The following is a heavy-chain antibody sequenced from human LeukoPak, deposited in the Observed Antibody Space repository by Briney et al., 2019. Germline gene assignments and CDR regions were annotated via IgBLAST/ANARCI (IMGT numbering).Heavy chain of an antibody. Sequence: GRSLRLSCTASGFTFGDYALSWFRQAPGRGLEWVGFIRSKASGGTTEYAASVKGRFAISRDDSKSIAYLQMNSLKTEDTAVYYCTRKAYYCSGRGVDYWGQGTLVTVSS. V-gene: IGHV3-49*03. CDR3: TRKAYYCSGRGVDY. CDR1: GFTFGDYA. J-gene: IGHJ4*02. CDR2: IRSKASGGTT. D-gene: IGHD3-10*01.